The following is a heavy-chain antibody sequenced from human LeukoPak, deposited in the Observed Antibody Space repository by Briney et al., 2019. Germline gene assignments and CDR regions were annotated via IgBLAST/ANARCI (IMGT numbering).Heavy chain of an antibody. CDR2: IYPGDSGP. J-gene: IGHJ3*01. CDR1: GYSFTSYC. Sequence: GESLKISCKVSGYSFTSYCIGWVRQMPGKGLEWMGIIYPGDSGPTYSPSFQGQVTISVDKSINTAYLQWSSLQATDTAMYYCGMSGDRVPLQDDVFDVWGQGTMVTVST. V-gene: IGHV5-51*01. D-gene: IGHD1-26*01. CDR3: GMSGDRVPLQDDVFDV.